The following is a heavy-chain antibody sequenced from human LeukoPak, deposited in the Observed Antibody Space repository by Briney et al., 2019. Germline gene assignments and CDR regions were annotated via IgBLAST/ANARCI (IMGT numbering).Heavy chain of an antibody. CDR3: ARVGSSGSYYDY. CDR2: IWYDGSNK. J-gene: IGHJ4*02. V-gene: IGHV3-33*08. D-gene: IGHD1-26*01. CDR1: GFTFSSYA. Sequence: GGSLRLSCAASGFTFSSYAMHWVRQAPGKGLEWVAVIWYDGSNKYYADSVKGRFTISRDNSKNTLYLQMNSLRAEDTAVYYCARVGSSGSYYDYWGQGTLVTVSP.